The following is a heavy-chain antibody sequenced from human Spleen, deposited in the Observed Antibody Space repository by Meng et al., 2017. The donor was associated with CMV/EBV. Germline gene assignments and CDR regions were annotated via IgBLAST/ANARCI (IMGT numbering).Heavy chain of an antibody. D-gene: IGHD3-10*01. CDR3: ARGRRNYYGSGSWFDP. J-gene: IGHJ5*02. CDR2: INHSGST. Sequence: SETLSLTCAVYGGSFSGYYWSWVRQPPGKGLEWIGEINHSGSTNYNPSLKSRVTISGDTSKTQFPLKLSSVTAADTAVYYCARGRRNYYGSGSWFDPWGQGTLVTVSS. V-gene: IGHV4-34*01. CDR1: GGSFSGYY.